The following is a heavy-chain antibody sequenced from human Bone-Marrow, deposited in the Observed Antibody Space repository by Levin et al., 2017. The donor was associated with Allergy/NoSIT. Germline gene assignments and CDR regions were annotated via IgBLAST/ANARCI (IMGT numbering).Heavy chain of an antibody. V-gene: IGHV3-21*01. CDR1: GFTFSSYS. J-gene: IGHJ4*02. Sequence: GGSLRLSCAASGFTFSSYSMNWVRQAPGKGLEWVSSISSSSSYIYYADSVKGRFTISRDNAKNSLYLQMNSLRAEDTAVYYCARGNMTEEDTRLGYCSGGSCYSPDSLWGQGTLVTVSS. D-gene: IGHD2-15*01. CDR3: ARGNMTEEDTRLGYCSGGSCYSPDSL. CDR2: ISSSSSYI.